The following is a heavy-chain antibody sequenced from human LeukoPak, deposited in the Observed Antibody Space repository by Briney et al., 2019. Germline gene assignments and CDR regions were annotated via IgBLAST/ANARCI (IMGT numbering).Heavy chain of an antibody. J-gene: IGHJ4*02. Sequence: SETLSLTCSVSGGSISSLYWSWIRQPPGKGLEWIGYIYYTGSTNYNPSLKSRVTMFVDMSKNQFSLRLSSVTAADTAVYYCARRRAYSSSSPFDYWGQGTLVTVSS. V-gene: IGHV4-59*08. CDR2: IYYTGST. CDR3: ARRRAYSSSSPFDY. CDR1: GGSISSLY. D-gene: IGHD6-6*01.